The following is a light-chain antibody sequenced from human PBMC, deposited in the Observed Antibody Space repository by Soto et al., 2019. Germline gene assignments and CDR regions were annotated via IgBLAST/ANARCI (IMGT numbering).Light chain of an antibody. CDR3: QHYNSYSEA. J-gene: IGKJ1*01. Sequence: DIVLTQSPGTLSLSPGERATLSCRASQSVSSSYLAWYQQKPGQAPRLLIYGASNRATGIPDRFSGSGSGTDFTLTISRLEPDDFATYYCQHYNSYSEAFGQGTKVDIK. CDR1: QSVSSSY. V-gene: IGKV3-20*01. CDR2: GAS.